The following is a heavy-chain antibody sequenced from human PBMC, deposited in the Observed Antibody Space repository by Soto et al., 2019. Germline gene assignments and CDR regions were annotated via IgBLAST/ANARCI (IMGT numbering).Heavy chain of an antibody. J-gene: IGHJ6*02. CDR3: ARVIVLYCSRPSCYESGLDV. Sequence: ASVKVSCKASGYTFTSFGITWVRQAPGQGLEWMGWISAYNGKTSYAQNLQGRVTMTTDTSTSTADLELRSLRSDDTAVYYCARVIVLYCSRPSCYESGLDVWGQGTTVTVSS. D-gene: IGHD2-2*01. CDR1: GYTFTSFG. V-gene: IGHV1-18*01. CDR2: ISAYNGKT.